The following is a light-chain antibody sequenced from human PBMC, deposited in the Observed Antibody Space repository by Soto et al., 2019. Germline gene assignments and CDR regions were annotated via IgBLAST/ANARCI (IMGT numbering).Light chain of an antibody. J-gene: IGLJ3*02. Sequence: QSALTQPASVSGSPGQSITISRTGTSSDVGGYNYVSWYQQHPGKAPKLMIYEVSNRPSGVSNRFSGSKSGNTASLTISGLQAEDEADYYCSSYTSSTRVFGGGTKVTVL. CDR1: SSDVGGYNY. CDR3: SSYTSSTRV. CDR2: EVS. V-gene: IGLV2-14*01.